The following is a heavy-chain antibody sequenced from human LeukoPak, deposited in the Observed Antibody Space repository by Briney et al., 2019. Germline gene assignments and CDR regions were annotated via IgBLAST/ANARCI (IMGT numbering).Heavy chain of an antibody. D-gene: IGHD4-11*01. CDR1: GGSIIGYY. V-gene: IGHV4-59*01. CDR3: AREQYLAYDVFGF. CDR2: VHFSGTT. Sequence: SETLSLTCTVSGGSIIGYYWSWIRQTPGRGLEWIGYVHFSGTTSFNPSLKSRVTISVDTSKNQFSLRLSSMTAADTAVYYCAREQYLAYDVFGFWGQGTMVTVSS. J-gene: IGHJ3*01.